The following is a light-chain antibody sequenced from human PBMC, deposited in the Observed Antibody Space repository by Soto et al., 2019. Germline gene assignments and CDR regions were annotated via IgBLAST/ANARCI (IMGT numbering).Light chain of an antibody. CDR2: GAS. Sequence: EIVLTQSPGTLSLSPGERATLSCRASQSVTSNYLAWYQQKPGQAPRLLIYGASIRATGIPDRFSGSGSGTDFTLTISRLEPEDFAVYYCQHYGASAMYTFGQGTKLETK. J-gene: IGKJ2*01. CDR3: QHYGASAMYT. V-gene: IGKV3-20*01. CDR1: QSVTSNY.